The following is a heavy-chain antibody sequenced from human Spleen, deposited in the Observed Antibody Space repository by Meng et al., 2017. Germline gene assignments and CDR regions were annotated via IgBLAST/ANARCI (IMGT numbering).Heavy chain of an antibody. CDR2: MYHRGTT. CDR3: ARFRGSAWFYAFDI. CDR1: GYSISDGYY. Sequence: SETLSLTCTVSGYSISDGYYWGWVRQPPGQGLEWIGHMYHRGTTYSNPSLESRITISVDTSNNQFSLKLPSVTAADTAVYFCARFRGSAWFYAFDIWGQGTMVTGS. V-gene: IGHV4-38-2*02. J-gene: IGHJ3*02. D-gene: IGHD6-13*01.